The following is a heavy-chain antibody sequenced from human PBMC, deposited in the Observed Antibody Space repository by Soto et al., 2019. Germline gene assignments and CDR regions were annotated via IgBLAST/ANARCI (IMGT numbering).Heavy chain of an antibody. CDR2: IFYSGGT. D-gene: IGHD4-17*01. CDR3: ARRSTVKAFDV. J-gene: IGHJ3*01. Sequence: PSETLSLTCTVSGGSISNSGSYWGWIRQPPGKGLEWIGSIFYSGGTFYNPSLKSRFNISVDTSKNQFSLKLTSVTAADTAVYFCARRSTVKAFDVWGQGTMVTVSS. V-gene: IGHV4-39*01. CDR1: GGSISNSGSY.